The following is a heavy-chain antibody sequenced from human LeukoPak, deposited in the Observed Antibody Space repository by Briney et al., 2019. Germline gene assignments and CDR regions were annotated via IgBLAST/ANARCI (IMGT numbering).Heavy chain of an antibody. CDR3: AKEGRLTVAAVVVENYFDF. V-gene: IGHV3-23*01. J-gene: IGHJ4*02. CDR1: GFTFSRSA. CDR2: INGSGGHT. D-gene: IGHD3-22*01. Sequence: GGSLRLSCVGSGFTFSRSAMSWVRLAPGKGLEWVSGINGSGGHTYYTDSVKGRFTISRDNSKTTVSLQMNSLTTDDTAVYYCAKEGRLTVAAVVVENYFDFWGQGTPVIVSS.